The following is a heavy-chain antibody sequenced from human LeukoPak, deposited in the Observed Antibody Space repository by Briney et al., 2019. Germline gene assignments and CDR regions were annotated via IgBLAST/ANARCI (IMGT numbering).Heavy chain of an antibody. D-gene: IGHD3-22*01. J-gene: IGHJ4*02. Sequence: SETLSLTCTVSGGSISSYYWSWIRQPAGKGLEWIGRIYTSGSTNYNPSLKSRVTMSVDTSKNQFSLKLSSVTAADTAVYYCARDLYYYDSSGYYIFDYWGQGTLVTISS. V-gene: IGHV4-4*07. CDR1: GGSISSYY. CDR2: IYTSGST. CDR3: ARDLYYYDSSGYYIFDY.